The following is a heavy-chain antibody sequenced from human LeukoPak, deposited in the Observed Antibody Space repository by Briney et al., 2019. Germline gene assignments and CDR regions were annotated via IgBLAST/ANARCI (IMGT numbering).Heavy chain of an antibody. D-gene: IGHD6-13*01. Sequence: GGSLRLSCAASGFTFSSYWMNWARQAPGKGLEWVASINHNGNVNYYADSVKGRFTISRDNAKNSLYLQMNSLRAEDTAVYYCARRASSSWSYYFDYWGQGTLVTVSS. CDR3: ARRASSSWSYYFDY. J-gene: IGHJ4*02. CDR2: INHNGNVN. CDR1: GFTFSSYW. V-gene: IGHV3-7*01.